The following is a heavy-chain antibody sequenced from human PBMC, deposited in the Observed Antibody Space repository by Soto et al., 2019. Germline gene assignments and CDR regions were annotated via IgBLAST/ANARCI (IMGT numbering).Heavy chain of an antibody. D-gene: IGHD4-17*01. CDR1: GYTFTSYY. CDR3: ARIWGATVTTRAFDI. CDR2: INPSGGST. V-gene: IGHV1-46*03. Sequence: ASVKVSCKASGYTFTSYYMHWGRQAPEQGREWMGIINPSGGSTSYAQKFQGRVTMTRDTSTSTVYMELSSLRSEDTAVYYCARIWGATVTTRAFDIWGQGTMVTVSS. J-gene: IGHJ3*02.